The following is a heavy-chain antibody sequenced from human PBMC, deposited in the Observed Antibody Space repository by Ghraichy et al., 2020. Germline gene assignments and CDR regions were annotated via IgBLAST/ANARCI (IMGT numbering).Heavy chain of an antibody. CDR2: IFYTGST. CDR1: GGSISSYY. D-gene: IGHD2-2*02. V-gene: IGHV4-59*01. Sequence: SETLSLTCTVSGGSISSYYWSWIRQPPGKGLEWIGYIFYTGSTNYNHSLESRVTISVDTSKNQFSLNLSSVTAADTAVYYCARVRCTSTGCYTRITFDYWGQGTLVTVSS. J-gene: IGHJ4*02. CDR3: ARVRCTSTGCYTRITFDY.